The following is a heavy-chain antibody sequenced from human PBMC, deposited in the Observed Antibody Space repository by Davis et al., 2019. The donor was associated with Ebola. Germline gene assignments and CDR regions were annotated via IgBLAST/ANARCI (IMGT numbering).Heavy chain of an antibody. CDR3: AKGPTRSGYY. J-gene: IGHJ4*02. CDR2: IGVSGGTT. D-gene: IGHD6-19*01. V-gene: IGHV3-23*01. CDR1: GFMFSNCG. Sequence: GGSLRLSCAASGFMFSNCGMNWVRQAPGKGLEWVSGIGVSGGTTYADSVKGRFTISRDNSQNTLYLQMTGLRAGDTAIYYCAKGPTRSGYYWGQGTLVTVSS.